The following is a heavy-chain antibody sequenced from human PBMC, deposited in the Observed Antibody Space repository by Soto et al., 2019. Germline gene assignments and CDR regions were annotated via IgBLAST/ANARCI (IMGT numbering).Heavy chain of an antibody. CDR3: ARGLGDYFDF. CDR1: GFTFRSHG. D-gene: IGHD3-16*01. Sequence: QVQLVESGGGEVQSGRSLRLSCVASGFTFRSHGIHWVRQAPGKGLEWVALIWYNGNNQFYADSVKGRFTISRDNTKNTLYLQTDSLRAEDTAVYYCARGLGDYFDFWGQGTLVTVSS. J-gene: IGHJ4*02. CDR2: IWYNGNNQ. V-gene: IGHV3-33*01.